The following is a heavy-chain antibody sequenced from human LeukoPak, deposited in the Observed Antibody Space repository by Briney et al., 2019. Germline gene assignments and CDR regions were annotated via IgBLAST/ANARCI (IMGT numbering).Heavy chain of an antibody. D-gene: IGHD1-7*01. V-gene: IGHV4-61*02. CDR2: IYTSGNT. CDR1: GGSISSGSYY. Sequence: ASETLSLTCTVSGGSISSGSYYWSWIRQPAGKGLEWIGRIYTSGNTNYNPSLKSRVTISVDTSKNQFSLRLTSVTAADTAVYYCARDIDWNFLSWGQGTLVTVSS. CDR3: ARDIDWNFLS. J-gene: IGHJ5*02.